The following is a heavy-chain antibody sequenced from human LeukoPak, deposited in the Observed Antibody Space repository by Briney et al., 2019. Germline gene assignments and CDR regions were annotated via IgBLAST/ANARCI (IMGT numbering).Heavy chain of an antibody. CDR3: ARSLWPRDALDY. J-gene: IGHJ4*02. D-gene: IGHD3-16*01. Sequence: PGKSLKISCRGSGYSFTSYWIGWVRQMPGKGLEWMGIIYPGDSDTRYSPSFQGQVTISADKSIRPAYLQWSSLKASDTAMYYCARSLWPRDALDYWGQGTLVTVSS. V-gene: IGHV5-51*03. CDR2: IYPGDSDT. CDR1: GYSFTSYW.